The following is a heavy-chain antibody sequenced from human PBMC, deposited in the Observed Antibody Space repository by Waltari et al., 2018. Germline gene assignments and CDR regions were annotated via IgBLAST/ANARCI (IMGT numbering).Heavy chain of an antibody. CDR3: ARHLDYYDSSGYPADAFDI. D-gene: IGHD3-22*01. CDR2: IYYSGST. J-gene: IGHJ3*02. V-gene: IGHV4-59*11. CDR1: GGSISSHY. Sequence: QVQLQESGPGLVKPSETLSLTCTVSGGSISSHYWSWIRQPPGKGLEWIGYIYYSGSTNYNPSLKSRVTISVDTSKNQFSLKLSSVTAADTAVYYCARHLDYYDSSGYPADAFDIWGQGTMVTVSS.